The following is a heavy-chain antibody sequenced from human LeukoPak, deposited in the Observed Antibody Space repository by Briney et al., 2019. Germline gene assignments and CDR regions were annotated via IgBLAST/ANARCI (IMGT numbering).Heavy chain of an antibody. V-gene: IGHV3-53*05. Sequence: GGSLRLSCAASGFTVSTSYMSWVRQAPGKGLEWVSMIYIGGSTYYADSVKGRFTISRDNSKNTLYLQMGSLRAEDMAVYYCARGPDLEVVFDYWGQGTLVTVSS. D-gene: IGHD1-14*01. CDR2: IYIGGST. J-gene: IGHJ4*02. CDR1: GFTVSTSY. CDR3: ARGPDLEVVFDY.